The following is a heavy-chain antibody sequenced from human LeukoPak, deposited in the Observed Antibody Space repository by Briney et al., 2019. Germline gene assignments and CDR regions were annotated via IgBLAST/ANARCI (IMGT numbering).Heavy chain of an antibody. V-gene: IGHV3-30-3*01. CDR3: ARVGSGWYAAY. D-gene: IGHD6-19*01. Sequence: GGSLRLSCAASGFTFSSDAMHWVREAPGKGLEWVAVVSYDGSDKYYADSVKGRFTISRDNSKNTLYLQMNTLRAEDTAVYFCARVGSGWYAAYWGQGTLVTVSS. CDR1: GFTFSSDA. CDR2: VSYDGSDK. J-gene: IGHJ4*02.